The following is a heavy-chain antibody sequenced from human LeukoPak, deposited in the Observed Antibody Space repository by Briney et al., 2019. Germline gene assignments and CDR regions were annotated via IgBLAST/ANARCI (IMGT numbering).Heavy chain of an antibody. J-gene: IGHJ4*02. Sequence: SETLSLTCAVSGGSISSSSYYWGWIRQPPGKGLEWIGTIYYSGSTYYNPSLKSRVTISVDTSKNQFSLKLSSVTAADTAVYYCARAFLVGYSPEEYFFDYWGQGNLVTVSS. CDR2: IYYSGST. CDR3: ARAFLVGYSPEEYFFDY. V-gene: IGHV4-39*07. D-gene: IGHD2-15*01. CDR1: GGSISSSSYY.